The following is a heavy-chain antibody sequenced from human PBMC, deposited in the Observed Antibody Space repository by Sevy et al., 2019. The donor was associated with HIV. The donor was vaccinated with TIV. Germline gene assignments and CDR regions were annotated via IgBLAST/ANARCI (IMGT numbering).Heavy chain of an antibody. CDR3: ARMDV. CDR2: IYYTGTT. J-gene: IGHJ6*02. Sequence: SETLSLTCTVSGECISSGDYYWNWIRQPPGKGREWIGYIYYTGTTSYNPSLERRVTMSVDTSTNQFSLRVNSVTAADTAVYYCARMDVWGHGSTVTVSS. CDR1: GECISSGDYY. V-gene: IGHV4-30-4*01.